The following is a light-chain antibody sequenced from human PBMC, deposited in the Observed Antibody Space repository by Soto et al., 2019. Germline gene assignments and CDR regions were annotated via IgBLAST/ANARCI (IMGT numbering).Light chain of an antibody. CDR3: QQDNNWPRT. CDR2: GAF. Sequence: EIVMTQSPATLSVSPGEKATLSCRASLFVCSTLALFQLKPGQASRLLIYGAFTRVTGILARFSGSGFGTEFTLSFSSLQSEDFAVYDFQQDNNWPRTFGQGTKVDIK. V-gene: IGKV3-15*01. J-gene: IGKJ1*01. CDR1: LFVCST.